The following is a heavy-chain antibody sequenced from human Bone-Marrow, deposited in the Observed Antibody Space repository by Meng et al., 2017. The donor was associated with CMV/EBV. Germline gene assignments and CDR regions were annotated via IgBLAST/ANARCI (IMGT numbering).Heavy chain of an antibody. J-gene: IGHJ5*02. V-gene: IGHV3-23*01. Sequence: FTFGSYAMSWVLPAPVKGLECVSAISGSGGSTYYADSVNSRFTISRDNSKNTLYLQMNSLRAEDTAVYYCAKDSRSSSWYWDNWFDPWGQGTLVTVSS. CDR2: ISGSGGST. CDR3: AKDSRSSSWYWDNWFDP. CDR1: FTFGSYA. D-gene: IGHD6-13*01.